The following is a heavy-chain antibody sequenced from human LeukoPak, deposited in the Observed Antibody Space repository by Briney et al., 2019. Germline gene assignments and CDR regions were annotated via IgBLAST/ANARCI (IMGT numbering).Heavy chain of an antibody. CDR3: ARDYSKLDY. D-gene: IGHD4-11*01. J-gene: IGHJ4*02. Sequence: GRSLRLSCAASGFTFSSYGMHWVRQAPGKGLEWVAVIWYDGSNKYYADSVKGRLTISRDNSKNTLYLQMNSLRAEDTAVYYCARDYSKLDYWGQGTLVTVSS. CDR1: GFTFSSYG. V-gene: IGHV3-33*01. CDR2: IWYDGSNK.